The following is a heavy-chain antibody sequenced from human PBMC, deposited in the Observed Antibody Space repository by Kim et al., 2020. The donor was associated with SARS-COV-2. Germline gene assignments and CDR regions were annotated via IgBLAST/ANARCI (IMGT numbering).Heavy chain of an antibody. CDR2: IYTSGST. V-gene: IGHV4-61*02. CDR1: GGSISSGSYY. Sequence: SETLSLTCTVSGGSISSGSYYWSWIRQPAGKGLEWIGRIYTSGSTNYNPSLKSRVTISVDTSKNQFSLKLSSVTAADTAVYYCARGLGLGLLMGWFDPWGQGTLVTVSS. CDR3: ARGLGLGLLMGWFDP. D-gene: IGHD3-16*01. J-gene: IGHJ5*02.